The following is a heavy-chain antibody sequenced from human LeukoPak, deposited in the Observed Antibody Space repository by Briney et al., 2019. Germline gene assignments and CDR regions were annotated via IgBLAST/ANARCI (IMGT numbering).Heavy chain of an antibody. Sequence: PGGSLRLSCAASGFTFSSYSMNWVRQAPGKGLEWVSSISSSSSYIYYADSIMGRLTISRDNAKNSLYLDMNSLRPEDTAVYYCARDVNYDSTGFYFNMDAFDFWGQGTTVTVSS. CDR1: GFTFSSYS. CDR3: ARDVNYDSTGFYFNMDAFDF. V-gene: IGHV3-21*01. J-gene: IGHJ3*01. D-gene: IGHD3-22*01. CDR2: ISSSSSYI.